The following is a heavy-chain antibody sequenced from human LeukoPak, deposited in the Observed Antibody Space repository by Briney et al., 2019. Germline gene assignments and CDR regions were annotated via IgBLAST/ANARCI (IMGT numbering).Heavy chain of an antibody. V-gene: IGHV4-30-4*01. D-gene: IGHD4-17*01. CDR2: IYYSGST. CDR1: GGSISSGDYY. CDR3: ARDPTAYGDYLSDYYYGMDV. Sequence: NPSETLSLTCTVSGGSISSGDYYWSWIRQPPGKGLEWIGYIYYSGSTYYNPSLKSRVTISVDTSKNQFSLKLSSVTAADTAVYYCARDPTAYGDYLSDYYYGMDVWGQGTTVTVSS. J-gene: IGHJ6*02.